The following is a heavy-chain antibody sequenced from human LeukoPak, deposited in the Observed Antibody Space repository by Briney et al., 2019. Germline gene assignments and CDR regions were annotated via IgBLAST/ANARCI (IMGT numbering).Heavy chain of an antibody. CDR1: GFTFSSYI. Sequence: GGSLRLSCSASGFTFSSYIMNWVRQAPGKGLEWVSSISSSSSYIYYADSVKGRFTISRDNAKNSLYLQMNSLRAEDTAVYYCARDLATRLHYWGQGTLVTVSS. V-gene: IGHV3-21*01. CDR3: ARDLATRLHY. CDR2: ISSSSSYI. J-gene: IGHJ4*02. D-gene: IGHD6-6*01.